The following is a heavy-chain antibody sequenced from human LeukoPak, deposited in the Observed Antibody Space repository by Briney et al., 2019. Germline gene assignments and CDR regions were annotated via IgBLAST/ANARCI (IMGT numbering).Heavy chain of an antibody. V-gene: IGHV1-18*04. CDR2: ISAYNGNT. CDR1: GYTFTGYY. J-gene: IGHJ6*02. CDR3: ARGAAGYSSGWYGMDV. D-gene: IGHD6-19*01. Sequence: ASVKVSCKASGYTFTGYYMHWVRQAPGQGLEWMGWISAYNGNTNYAQKLQGRVTMTTDTSTSTAYMELRSLRSDDTAVYYCARGAAGYSSGWYGMDVWGQGTTVTVSS.